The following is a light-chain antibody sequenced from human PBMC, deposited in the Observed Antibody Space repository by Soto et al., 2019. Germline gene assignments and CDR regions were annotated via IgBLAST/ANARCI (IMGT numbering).Light chain of an antibody. Sequence: DIQMTQSPSTLSGSVGDRVTITCRASQTIRSWLAWYQQKPGKAPRLLIYKASSLESGVPSRFSGSGSGTEFTLTISSLRPDDSATYYCQQYDSSSTFGGGTKVDIK. CDR3: QQYDSSST. V-gene: IGKV1-5*03. CDR2: KAS. CDR1: QTIRSW. J-gene: IGKJ4*02.